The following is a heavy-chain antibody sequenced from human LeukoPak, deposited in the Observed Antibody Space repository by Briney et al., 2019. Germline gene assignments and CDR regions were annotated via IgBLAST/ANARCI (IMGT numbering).Heavy chain of an antibody. D-gene: IGHD3-22*01. J-gene: IGHJ3*02. Sequence: SETLSLTCTVSSGSISSYYWSWIRQPPGKGLEWIGYIYYSGSTNYNPSLKSRVTISVDTSKNQFSLKLSSVTAADTAVYYCASNYYDSSADAFDIWGQGTMVTVSS. CDR1: SGSISSYY. CDR3: ASNYYDSSADAFDI. CDR2: IYYSGST. V-gene: IGHV4-59*01.